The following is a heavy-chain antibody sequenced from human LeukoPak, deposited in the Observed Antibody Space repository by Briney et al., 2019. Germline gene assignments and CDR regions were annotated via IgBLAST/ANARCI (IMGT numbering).Heavy chain of an antibody. CDR2: FDPEDEET. V-gene: IGHV1-24*01. J-gene: IGHJ5*02. Sequence: ASVKVSCKVSGYTLSELSMHWVRQTPGKGLEWMGGFDPEDEETIYAQNFQDRFSMTGDTSTDTAYMELRSLRSEDTAIYYCAIDRLCCGRCERNDSWGQGTLVTVSS. CDR3: AIDRLCCGRCERNDS. D-gene: IGHD1-26*01. CDR1: GYTLSELS.